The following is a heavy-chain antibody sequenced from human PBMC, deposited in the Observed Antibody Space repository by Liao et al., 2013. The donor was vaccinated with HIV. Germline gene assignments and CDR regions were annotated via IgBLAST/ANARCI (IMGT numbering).Heavy chain of an antibody. CDR2: IYYSGAT. Sequence: QVQLRESGPGLVKPSETLSLTCTVSGGSTGNSHYYWGWIRQPPGKGLEWIGSIYYSGATYYNASPKSRVTISIDTSRNQFSLKLSSVTAADTAVYYCARTDQYYDFWNGYENWFDPWGQGTLVTVSS. CDR1: GGSTGNSHYY. J-gene: IGHJ5*02. V-gene: IGHV4-39*07. D-gene: IGHD3-3*01. CDR3: ARTDQYYDFWNGYENWFDP.